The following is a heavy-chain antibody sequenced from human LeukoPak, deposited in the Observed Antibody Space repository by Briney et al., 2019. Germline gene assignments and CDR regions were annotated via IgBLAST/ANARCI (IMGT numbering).Heavy chain of an antibody. D-gene: IGHD3-22*01. CDR1: GGSFSGYY. Sequence: SETLSLTCAVYGGSFSGYYWSWIRQPPGKGLEWIGEINHSGSTNYNPSLKSRVTISVDTSKNQFSLKLSSVTAADTAVYYCARYWGPYDNSGAYFDYWGQGTLVTVSS. J-gene: IGHJ4*02. CDR3: ARYWGPYDNSGAYFDY. V-gene: IGHV4-34*01. CDR2: INHSGST.